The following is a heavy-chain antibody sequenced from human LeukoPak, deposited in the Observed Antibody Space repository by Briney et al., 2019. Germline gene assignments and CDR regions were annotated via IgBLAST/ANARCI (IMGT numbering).Heavy chain of an antibody. CDR1: GFTVSSNY. CDR3: ARGPAVVVAATDY. CDR2: IYSGGST. D-gene: IGHD2-15*01. Sequence: PGGSLRLSCAASGFTVSSNYMSWVRQAPGKGLEWVSVIYSGGSTYYADSVKGRFTISRDNAKNTLYLQMNSLRAEDTAVYYCARGPAVVVAATDYWGQGTLVTVSS. J-gene: IGHJ4*02. V-gene: IGHV3-53*01.